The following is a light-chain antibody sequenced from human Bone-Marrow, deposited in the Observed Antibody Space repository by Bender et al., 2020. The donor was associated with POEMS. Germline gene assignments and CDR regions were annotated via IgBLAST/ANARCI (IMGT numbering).Light chain of an antibody. J-gene: IGLJ3*02. CDR1: SSDVGFYNY. V-gene: IGLV2-14*01. Sequence: QSALTQPPSASGSPGQSVTVSCTGSSSDVGFYNYVSWYQQYPGRAPKLIIFEVTNRPSGVSNRFSGSKSGNTASLTISGLETEDEADYYCQSHDRGDHWVFGGGTKLTVL. CDR3: QSHDRGDHWV. CDR2: EVT.